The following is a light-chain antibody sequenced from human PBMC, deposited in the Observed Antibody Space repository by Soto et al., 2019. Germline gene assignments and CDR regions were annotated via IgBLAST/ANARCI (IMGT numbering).Light chain of an antibody. CDR3: QQYNNWPYS. CDR2: GAS. J-gene: IGKJ5*01. Sequence: EIVLTQSPGTLSLSPGERATLSCKASQSLTSDYLAWYQQKPGQTPRLLIHGASSRATGIPDRFSGSGSGTDFTLTISRLEPEDSAVYYCQQYNNWPYSFGQGTRLEIK. CDR1: QSLTSDY. V-gene: IGKV3-20*01.